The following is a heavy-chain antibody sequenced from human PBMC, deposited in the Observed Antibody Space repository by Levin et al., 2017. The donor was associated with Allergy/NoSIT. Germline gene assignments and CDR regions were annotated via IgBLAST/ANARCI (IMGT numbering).Heavy chain of an antibody. CDR2: IWYDGSNK. J-gene: IGHJ3*02. D-gene: IGHD4-17*01. Sequence: GASVKVSCAASGFTFSSYGMHWVRQAPGKGLEWVAVIWYDGSNKYYADSVKGRFTISRDNSKNTLYLQMNSLRAEDTAVYYCARDLATVTHDAFDIWGQGTMVTVSS. CDR1: GFTFSSYG. V-gene: IGHV3-33*01. CDR3: ARDLATVTHDAFDI.